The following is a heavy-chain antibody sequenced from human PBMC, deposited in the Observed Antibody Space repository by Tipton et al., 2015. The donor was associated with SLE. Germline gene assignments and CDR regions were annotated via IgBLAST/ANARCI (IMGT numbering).Heavy chain of an antibody. Sequence: VQLVQSGAEVRKPGESLKISCKGSGNSFMNNWIGWVRQMPGKGLESIGIIYPGDSDTTYSPSFQGQVTISADKYISTAYLQWSSLQASDTAMYFCARGRRFVWETHTSLNFDDWGQGTLVTVSS. J-gene: IGHJ4*02. CDR1: GNSFMNNW. D-gene: IGHD3-16*01. CDR3: ARGRRFVWETHTSLNFDD. V-gene: IGHV5-51*03. CDR2: IYPGDSDT.